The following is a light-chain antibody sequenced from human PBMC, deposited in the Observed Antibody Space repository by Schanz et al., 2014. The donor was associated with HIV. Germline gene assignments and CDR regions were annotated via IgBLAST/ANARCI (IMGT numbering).Light chain of an antibody. CDR1: QSVRSSY. Sequence: EIVLTQSPGTLSLSPGERATLSCRASQSVRSSYLAWYQQKPGQAPRLLIYGASSRATGIPDRFSGSGSGTDFTLTISRLEPEDFAVYYCQQYYTSPTFGPGTKVDFK. V-gene: IGKV3-20*01. J-gene: IGKJ3*01. CDR3: QQYYTSPT. CDR2: GAS.